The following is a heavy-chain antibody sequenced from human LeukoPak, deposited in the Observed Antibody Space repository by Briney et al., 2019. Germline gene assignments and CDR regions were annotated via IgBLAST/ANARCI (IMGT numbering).Heavy chain of an antibody. CDR3: ARGVEDIVVAVAAGYDAFDI. Sequence: ASVKVSCKASGYTFTSYDINWVRQATGQGLEWVGWMNPNSGNTGYAQKFQGRVTITRNTSISTAYMELSSLRSEDTAVYYCARGVEDIVVAVAAGYDAFDIWGQGTMVTVSS. D-gene: IGHD2-15*01. CDR1: GYTFTSYD. CDR2: MNPNSGNT. V-gene: IGHV1-8*03. J-gene: IGHJ3*02.